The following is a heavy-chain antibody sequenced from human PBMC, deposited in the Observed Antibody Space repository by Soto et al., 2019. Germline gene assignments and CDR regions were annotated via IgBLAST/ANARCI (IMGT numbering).Heavy chain of an antibody. CDR2: IYYSGST. CDR1: GGSISSYY. D-gene: IGHD6-19*01. V-gene: IGHV4-59*01. J-gene: IGHJ1*01. CDR3: ARGASGWYFFYFQH. Sequence: QVQLQESGPGLVKPSETLSLTCTVSGGSISSYYWSWIRQPPGKGLEWIGYIYYSGSTNYNPSLKSRVTISVDTSKNQFSLKLSSVTAADTAVYYCARGASGWYFFYFQHWGQGTLVTVSS.